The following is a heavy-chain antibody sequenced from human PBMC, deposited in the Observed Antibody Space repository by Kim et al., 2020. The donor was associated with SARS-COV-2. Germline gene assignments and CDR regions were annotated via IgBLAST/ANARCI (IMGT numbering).Heavy chain of an antibody. D-gene: IGHD6-6*01. CDR2: N. V-gene: IGHV6-1*01. CDR3: ARESYSSWVDY. Sequence: NDYAVSVKSRITINPDTSKIQFSLQLNSVTPEDTAVYYCARESYSSWVDYWGQGTLVTVSS. J-gene: IGHJ4*02.